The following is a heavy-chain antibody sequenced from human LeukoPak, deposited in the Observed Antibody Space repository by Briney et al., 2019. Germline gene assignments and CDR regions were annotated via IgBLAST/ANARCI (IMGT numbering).Heavy chain of an antibody. Sequence: PGGSLRLSCAASGFTFSNYWMTWVRQTQGKGLEWVANIKQDGGEKHYVDSVKGRFTISRDNAKNSLNLQMNSLRAEDTAIYYCARDSADDSSGYYPFDYWGQGTQVSVSS. J-gene: IGHJ4*02. D-gene: IGHD3-22*01. CDR1: GFTFSNYW. V-gene: IGHV3-7*01. CDR2: IKQDGGEK. CDR3: ARDSADDSSGYYPFDY.